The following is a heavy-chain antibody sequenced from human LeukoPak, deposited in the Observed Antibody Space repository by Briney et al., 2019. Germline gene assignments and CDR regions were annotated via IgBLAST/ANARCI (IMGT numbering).Heavy chain of an antibody. V-gene: IGHV4-59*01. J-gene: IGHJ4*02. CDR2: IYYSGST. Sequence: SETLSLTCTVSGGSISSYYWSWIRQPPGKGLEWIGYIYYSGSTNYNPSLKSRVTISVDTSKNQFSLKLSSVTAADTAVYYCAGTLRYCSGGSCPTQYYFDDWGQGTLVTVSS. CDR3: AGTLRYCSGGSCPTQYYFDD. CDR1: GGSISSYY. D-gene: IGHD2-15*01.